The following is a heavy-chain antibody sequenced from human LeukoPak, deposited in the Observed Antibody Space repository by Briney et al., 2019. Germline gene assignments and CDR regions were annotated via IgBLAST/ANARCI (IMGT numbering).Heavy chain of an antibody. V-gene: IGHV3-30-3*01. J-gene: IGHJ4*02. D-gene: IGHD3-22*01. CDR1: GFTFSGFA. CDR3: AKDPRYYDSSGY. CDR2: ISYDGSNK. Sequence: PGGSLRLSCAASGFTFSGFAMNWVGRAPGRGLGWVAVISYDGSNKYYADSVKGRFTISRDNSKNTLYLQMNSLKTEDTAVYYCAKDPRYYDSSGYWGQGTLVTVSS.